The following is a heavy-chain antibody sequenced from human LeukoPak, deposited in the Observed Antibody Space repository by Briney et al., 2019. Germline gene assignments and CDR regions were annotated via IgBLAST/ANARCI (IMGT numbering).Heavy chain of an antibody. Sequence: SETLSLTCTVSGDSIGSYYWSWIRQPAGKGLQWIGRIYTSGSTMYNPSLKSRVTMSVDTSKNQFSLKLRSVTAADTAVYCCARGWSYADYWGQGTLVTVSS. CDR3: ARGWSYADY. D-gene: IGHD3-16*01. V-gene: IGHV4-4*07. CDR1: GDSIGSYY. CDR2: IYTSGST. J-gene: IGHJ4*02.